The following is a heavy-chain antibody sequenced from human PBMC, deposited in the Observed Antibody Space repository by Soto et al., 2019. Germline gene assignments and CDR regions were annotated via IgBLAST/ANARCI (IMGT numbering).Heavy chain of an antibody. CDR1: GFTFSSYG. CDR3: ARDRTVVAFTDAFDI. Sequence: GGSLRLSCAAAGFTFSSYGMHWVRQAPGKGLEWVAVIWYDGSNKYYADSVKGRFTISRDNSKNTLYLQMNSLRAEDTAVYYCARDRTVVAFTDAFDIWGQGTMVTVSS. J-gene: IGHJ3*02. D-gene: IGHD2-15*01. CDR2: IWYDGSNK. V-gene: IGHV3-33*01.